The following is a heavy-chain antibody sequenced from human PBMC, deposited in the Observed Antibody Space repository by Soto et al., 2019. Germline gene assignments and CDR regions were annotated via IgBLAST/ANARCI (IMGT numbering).Heavy chain of an antibody. CDR2: MSYSGNT. Sequence: PSETLSLTCSVSGGSISSYYWSWIRQPPGKGLEWIGYMSYSGNTNYNPSLKSRVTISLDTSKNQFSLKLSSVTAADTAVYYCAREVPDDIHWVDPWGQGTLVTVSS. V-gene: IGHV4-59*12. J-gene: IGHJ5*02. D-gene: IGHD2-2*01. CDR3: AREVPDDIHWVDP. CDR1: GGSISSYY.